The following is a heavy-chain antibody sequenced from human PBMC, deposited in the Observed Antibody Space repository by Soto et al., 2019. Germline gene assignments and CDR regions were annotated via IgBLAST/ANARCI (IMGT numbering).Heavy chain of an antibody. CDR1: GFTFSSYG. CDR3: AKDLRRFYGGTDWFDP. V-gene: IGHV3-30*18. J-gene: IGHJ5*02. CDR2: ISYDGSNK. D-gene: IGHD4-17*01. Sequence: QVQLVESGGGVVQPGRSLRLSCAASGFTFSSYGMHWVRQAPGKGLEWVAVISYDGSNKYYADSVKGRFTISRDNSKNTLYLQMNSLRAEDTAVYYCAKDLRRFYGGTDWFDPWGQGTLVTVSS.